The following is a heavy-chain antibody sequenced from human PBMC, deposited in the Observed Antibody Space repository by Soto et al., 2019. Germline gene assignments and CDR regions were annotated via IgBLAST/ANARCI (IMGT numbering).Heavy chain of an antibody. V-gene: IGHV4-4*07. CDR2: ISASGNT. Sequence: QVQLQESGPGLVKPSETLSLTCTVSGASFSNSYWNWIRRPAGKGLEWIGRISASGNTNYNPSLKSRVTMSIDTSKNQFSLKVTSVTAADTALYYCAKESGAPAGTAEYWGQGILVTVSS. J-gene: IGHJ4*02. D-gene: IGHD1-1*01. CDR1: GASFSNSY. CDR3: AKESGAPAGTAEY.